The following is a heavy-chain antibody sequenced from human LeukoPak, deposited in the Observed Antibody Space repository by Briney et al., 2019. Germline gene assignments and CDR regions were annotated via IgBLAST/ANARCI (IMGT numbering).Heavy chain of an antibody. CDR2: IWYEGSNK. D-gene: IGHD2-15*01. V-gene: IGHV3-33*01. Sequence: PGRSLRLSCAASGFTFSSYGMHWVRQAPGKGLEWVDDIWYEGSNKYYADSVKGRFTIPRDNSKNTLYLQMNSLRAEDTAVYYCARQMTPDAFDIWGQGPMVTVSS. J-gene: IGHJ3*02. CDR3: ARQMTPDAFDI. CDR1: GFTFSSYG.